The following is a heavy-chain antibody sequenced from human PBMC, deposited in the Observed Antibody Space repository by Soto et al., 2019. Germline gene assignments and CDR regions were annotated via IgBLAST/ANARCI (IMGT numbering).Heavy chain of an antibody. CDR1: SGSISSSSYY. CDR3: ARLGDSSGFADY. D-gene: IGHD3-22*01. CDR2: IYYSGST. V-gene: IGHV4-39*01. Sequence: SETLSLTCTVSSGSISSSSYYWGWINQPPGKGLEWIGSIYYSGSTYYNPSLKSRVTISVDTSKNQFSLKLSSVTAADTAVYNCARLGDSSGFADYWGQGTLVTVSS. J-gene: IGHJ4*02.